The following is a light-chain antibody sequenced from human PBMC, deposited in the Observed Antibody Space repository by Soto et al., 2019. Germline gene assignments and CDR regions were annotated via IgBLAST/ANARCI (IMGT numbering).Light chain of an antibody. CDR2: DAS. CDR1: QSVSSY. V-gene: IGKV3-11*01. J-gene: IGKJ1*01. CDR3: QQRSNWPEWT. Sequence: EIVLTQSPATLSLSPGERATLSCRASQSVSSYLAWYQQKPGQAPRLLIYDASNRATGIPARFSGSGSGTDFTLTISSLEPEDFAVYYGQQRSNWPEWTFGQGTKVEIK.